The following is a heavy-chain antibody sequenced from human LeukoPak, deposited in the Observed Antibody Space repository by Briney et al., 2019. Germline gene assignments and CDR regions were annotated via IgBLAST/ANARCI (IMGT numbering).Heavy chain of an antibody. CDR3: VGGYGWLPDY. CDR1: GFTFSSYW. V-gene: IGHV3-7*04. J-gene: IGHJ4*02. CDR2: IKQDGREK. D-gene: IGHD6-19*01. Sequence: GGSLRLSCAASGFTFSSYWMSWVRQAPGKGLEWVANIKQDGREKNYVDSVKGRFTISRDNAKNSAYLQMNNLRVDDTAVYYCVGGYGWLPDYWGQGTLVTVSS.